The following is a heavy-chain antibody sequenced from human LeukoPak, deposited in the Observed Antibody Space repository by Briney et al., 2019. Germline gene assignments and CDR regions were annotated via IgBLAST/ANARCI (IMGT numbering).Heavy chain of an antibody. Sequence: GGSLRLSCAASGFTVSSNYMSWVRQAPGKGLEWVSVIYSGGSTYYADSVKGRFTISRDNSKNTNTLYLQMNSLRAEDTAVYYCASASYYYYGMDVWGQGTTVTVSS. CDR2: IYSGGST. J-gene: IGHJ6*02. V-gene: IGHV3-53*01. CDR1: GFTVSSNY. CDR3: ASASYYYYGMDV. D-gene: IGHD3-16*01.